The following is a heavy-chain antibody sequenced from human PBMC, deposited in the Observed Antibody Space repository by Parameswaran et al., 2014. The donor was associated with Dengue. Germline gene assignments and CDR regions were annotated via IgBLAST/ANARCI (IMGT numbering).Heavy chain of an antibody. CDR2: ISYDGSNK. Sequence: VRQMPGKGLEWVAVISYDGSNKYYADSVKGRFTISRDNSKNTLYLQMNSLRAEDTAVYYCAKNHYGGHYYYGMDVWGQGTTVTVSS. D-gene: IGHD4-23*01. CDR3: AKNHYGGHYYYGMDV. V-gene: IGHV3-30*18. J-gene: IGHJ6*02.